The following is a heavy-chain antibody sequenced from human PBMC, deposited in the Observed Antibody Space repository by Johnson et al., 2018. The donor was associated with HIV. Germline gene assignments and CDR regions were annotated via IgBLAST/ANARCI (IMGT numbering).Heavy chain of an antibody. D-gene: IGHD6-19*01. CDR1: GFKFSDFY. CDR2: ISWNSGSI. V-gene: IGHV3-9*01. J-gene: IGHJ3*02. Sequence: VQLVESGGGLVKPGGSLRLSCAVSGFKFSDFYMTWIRQVPGKGLEWVSGISWNSGSIGYADSVKGRFSISRDNAKNSLYLQMNSLRAEDTALYYCAKDMGSSGWSNAFDIWGQGTMVTVSS. CDR3: AKDMGSSGWSNAFDI.